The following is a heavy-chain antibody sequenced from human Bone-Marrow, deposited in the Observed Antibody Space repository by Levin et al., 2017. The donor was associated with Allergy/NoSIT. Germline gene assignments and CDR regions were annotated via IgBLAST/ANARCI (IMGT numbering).Heavy chain of an antibody. Sequence: ASVKVSCEASGYTFTDYDINWLRQANGQGFEWMGWMNPKSGTTGSAQRFQGRLSLTRNTSISTAYMELSSLTSEDTAVYYCARRDRITTYGVVPNGMDVWGQGTTVAVSS. CDR3: ARRDRITTYGVVPNGMDV. J-gene: IGHJ6*02. V-gene: IGHV1-8*01. CDR1: GYTFTDYD. D-gene: IGHD3-3*01. CDR2: MNPKSGTT.